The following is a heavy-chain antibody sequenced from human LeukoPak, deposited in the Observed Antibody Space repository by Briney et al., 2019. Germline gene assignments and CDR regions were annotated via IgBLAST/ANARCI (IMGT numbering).Heavy chain of an antibody. CDR2: ISYDGSNK. Sequence: GGSLRLSCAASGFTLSSYGMHWVRQAPGKGLEWVAVISYDGSNKYYADSVKGRFTISRDNSKNTLYLQMNNLRAEDTAVYYCARYWNDGYFSYGMDVWGQGTTVTVSS. V-gene: IGHV3-30*03. D-gene: IGHD1-1*01. J-gene: IGHJ6*02. CDR3: ARYWNDGYFSYGMDV. CDR1: GFTLSSYG.